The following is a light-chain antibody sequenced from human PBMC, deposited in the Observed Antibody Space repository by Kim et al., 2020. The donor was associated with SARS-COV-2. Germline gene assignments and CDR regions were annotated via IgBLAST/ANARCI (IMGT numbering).Light chain of an antibody. CDR1: TGSIATNY. CDR2: DTN. V-gene: IGLV6-57*01. Sequence: KPVTISGTCCTGSIATNYVQLYQQRPGSSHTIVILDTNQKPSGVPARFSVSIYTSSNSASLTISGLKTEDEADYYCQSYDSSIPVVFGGGTQLTVL. CDR3: QSYDSSIPVV. J-gene: IGLJ2*01.